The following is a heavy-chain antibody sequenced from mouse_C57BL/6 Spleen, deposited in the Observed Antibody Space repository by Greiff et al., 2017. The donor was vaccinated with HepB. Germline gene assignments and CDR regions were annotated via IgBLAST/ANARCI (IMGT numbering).Heavy chain of an antibody. V-gene: IGHV5-4*01. D-gene: IGHD1-1*01. J-gene: IGHJ3*01. CDR2: ISDGGSYT. Sequence: EVQLQESGGGLVKPGGSLKLSCAASGFTFSSYAMSWVRQTPEKRLEWVATISDGGSYTYYPDNVKGRFTISRDNAKNNLYLQMSHLKSEDTAMYYCARDYGSSPPWFAYWGQGTLVTVSA. CDR1: GFTFSSYA. CDR3: ARDYGSSPPWFAY.